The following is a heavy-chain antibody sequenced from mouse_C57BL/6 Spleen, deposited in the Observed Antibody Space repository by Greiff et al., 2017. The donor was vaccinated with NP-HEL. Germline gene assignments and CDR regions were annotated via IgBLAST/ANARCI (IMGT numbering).Heavy chain of an antibody. J-gene: IGHJ2*01. Sequence: QVQLQQSGPELVKPGASVKISCKASGYAFSSSWMHWVKQRPGKGLEWIGRIYPGDGDTNYNGKFKGKATLTADKSSSTAYMQLISLTSEDSAVYFCEREGFYGSSCFDYWGQGTTLTVSS. CDR3: EREGFYGSSCFDY. V-gene: IGHV1-82*01. CDR1: GYAFSSSW. D-gene: IGHD1-1*01. CDR2: IYPGDGDT.